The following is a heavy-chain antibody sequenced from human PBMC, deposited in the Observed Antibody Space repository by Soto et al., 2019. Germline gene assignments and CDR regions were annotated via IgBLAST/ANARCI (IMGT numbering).Heavy chain of an antibody. CDR3: ASAGTWYTTIVTRGEDYYYGMDV. CDR2: IIPIFGTA. V-gene: IGHV1-69*13. J-gene: IGHJ6*02. CDR1: RGTFSSYA. D-gene: IGHD3-22*01. Sequence: GXSVKVSSKASRGTFSSYAISWVRQAPVQGLEWMGGIIPIFGTANYAQKFQGRVTITADESTSTAYMELSSLRSEDTAVYYCASAGTWYTTIVTRGEDYYYGMDVWGQGTKVTVYS.